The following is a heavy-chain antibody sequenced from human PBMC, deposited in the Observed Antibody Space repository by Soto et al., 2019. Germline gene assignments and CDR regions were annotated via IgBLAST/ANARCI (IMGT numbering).Heavy chain of an antibody. V-gene: IGHV3-23*01. CDR3: AKDTYSSSSRGAEYYYYGMDV. D-gene: IGHD6-6*01. Sequence: GGSLRLSCAASGFTFSSYAMSWVRQAPGKGLEWVSAISGSGGSTYYADSVKGRFTISRDNSKNTLYLQMNSLRAEDTAVYYCAKDTYSSSSRGAEYYYYGMDVWGQGTTVTVSS. J-gene: IGHJ6*02. CDR1: GFTFSSYA. CDR2: ISGSGGST.